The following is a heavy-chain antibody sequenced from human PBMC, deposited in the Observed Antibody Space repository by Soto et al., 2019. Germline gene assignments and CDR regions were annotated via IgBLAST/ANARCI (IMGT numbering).Heavy chain of an antibody. Sequence: QVQLVESGGGVVQPGRSLRLSCAASGFTFSAYTMHWVRQPPGKGLEWVAVISYAGNNERYTDPVKGRFTVSRDNSKSTLYLQMNSLKSADTAVYYCARDGYRGRSDGFDIWGQGTMVTVSS. CDR1: GFTFSAYT. D-gene: IGHD6-13*01. J-gene: IGHJ3*02. CDR2: ISYAGNNE. V-gene: IGHV3-30-3*01. CDR3: ARDGYRGRSDGFDI.